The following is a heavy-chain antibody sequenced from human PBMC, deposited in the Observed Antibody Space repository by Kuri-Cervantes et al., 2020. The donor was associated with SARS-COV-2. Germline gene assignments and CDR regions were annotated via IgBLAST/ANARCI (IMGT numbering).Heavy chain of an antibody. V-gene: IGHV3-23*01. J-gene: IGHJ4*02. CDR1: GFTFSSYA. CDR3: AKEGFFYGSGRHFDY. Sequence: GGSLRLSCAASGFTFSSYAMSWVRQAPGKGLEWVSAISGSGGSTYCADSVKGRFTISRDNSKNTLYLQMNSLRAEDTAVYYCAKEGFFYGSGRHFDYWGQGTLVTVSS. CDR2: ISGSGGST. D-gene: IGHD3-10*01.